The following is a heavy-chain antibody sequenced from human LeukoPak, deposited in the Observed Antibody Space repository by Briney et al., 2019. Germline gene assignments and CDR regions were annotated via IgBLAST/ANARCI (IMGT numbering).Heavy chain of an antibody. D-gene: IGHD3-10*01. Sequence: GGSLRLSCAASGFTVRNNYMSWVRQAPGKGLEWVSVIYSGDSTYYADSVKGRFTISRDNSKNTLYLQMNSLRAEDTAVYFCATGERMVRGDGVDYWGQGTLVTVSS. V-gene: IGHV3-66*01. CDR2: IYSGDST. J-gene: IGHJ4*02. CDR3: ATGERMVRGDGVDY. CDR1: GFTVRNNY.